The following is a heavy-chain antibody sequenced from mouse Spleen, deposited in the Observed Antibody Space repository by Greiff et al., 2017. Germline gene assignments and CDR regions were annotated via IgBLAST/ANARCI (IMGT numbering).Heavy chain of an antibody. CDR3: ARKGVYYGSSYWYFDV. CDR2: IWSGGST. D-gene: IGHD1-1*01. CDR1: GFSLTSYG. V-gene: IGHV2-2*01. J-gene: IGHJ1*01. Sequence: QVQLKESGPGLVQPSQSLSITCTVSGFSLTSYGVHWVRQSPGKGLEWLGVIWSGGSTDYNAAFISRLSISKDNSKSQVFFKMNSLQADDTAIYYCARKGVYYGSSYWYFDVWGAGTTVTVSS.